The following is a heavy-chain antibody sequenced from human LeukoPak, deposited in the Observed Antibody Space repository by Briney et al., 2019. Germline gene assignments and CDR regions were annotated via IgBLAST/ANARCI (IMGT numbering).Heavy chain of an antibody. Sequence: PSEALSLTCTVSGGSISSYYLSWIRQTAGKGLEWIGRMYSSGSNYNPSLKSRVTMSIDTSTNQLSLKLSSVTAADTAVYYCARDSGTTGEVKFDPWGQGTLVTVSS. V-gene: IGHV4-4*07. CDR3: ARDSGTTGEVKFDP. J-gene: IGHJ5*02. CDR2: MYSSGS. CDR1: GGSISSYY. D-gene: IGHD3-10*01.